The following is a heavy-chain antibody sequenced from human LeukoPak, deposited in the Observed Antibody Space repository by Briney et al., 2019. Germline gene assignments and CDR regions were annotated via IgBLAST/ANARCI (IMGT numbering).Heavy chain of an antibody. CDR2: IQAGGTI. Sequence: GGSLRLSCAASGFTVSNNYMNWVRQAPGKGLEWVSAIQAGGTIYYGDSVKGRFTISRDNSKNTPYLQMNSLRVEDTAVYYCVREMTGGYFVSWDQGTLVTVSS. V-gene: IGHV3-66*01. CDR3: VREMTGGYFVS. CDR1: GFTVSNNY. J-gene: IGHJ4*02.